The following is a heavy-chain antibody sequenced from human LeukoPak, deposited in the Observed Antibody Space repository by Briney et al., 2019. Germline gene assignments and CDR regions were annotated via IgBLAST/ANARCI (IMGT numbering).Heavy chain of an antibody. V-gene: IGHV3-30*03. J-gene: IGHJ4*02. Sequence: PGGSLRLSCAASGFTFSSYGMHWVRQAPGKGLEWVAVISYDGSNKYYTDSVKGRFTISRDNSKNTLYLQMNSLRAEDTAVYYCAMVSDGYWGQGTLVTVSS. CDR3: AMVSDGY. CDR1: GFTFSSYG. D-gene: IGHD3-10*01. CDR2: ISYDGSNK.